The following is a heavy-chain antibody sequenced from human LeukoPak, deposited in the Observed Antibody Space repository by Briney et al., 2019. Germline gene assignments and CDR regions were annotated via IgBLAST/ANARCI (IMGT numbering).Heavy chain of an antibody. CDR1: GFTFSDSY. CDR3: AKCRLRWSSDAFDI. CDR2: IKQDGSEK. Sequence: GGSLRLSCAASGFTFSDSYMTWIRQAPGKGLEWVANIKQDGSEKYYVDSVKGRFTISRDNAKNSLYLQMNSLRAEDTAVYYCAKCRLRWSSDAFDIWGQGTMVTVSS. V-gene: IGHV3-7*01. J-gene: IGHJ3*02. D-gene: IGHD4-23*01.